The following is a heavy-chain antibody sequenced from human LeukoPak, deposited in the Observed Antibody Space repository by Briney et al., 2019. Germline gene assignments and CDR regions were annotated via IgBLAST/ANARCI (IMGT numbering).Heavy chain of an antibody. CDR2: IFPSGGEI. CDR1: GFTFSSYG. Sequence: GGSLRLSCAASGFTFSSYGMSWVRQAPGKGLEWVSSIFPSGGEIHYADSVRGRFTVSRDNSKNTLYLQMNSLRAEDTAVYYCARDWWGGDYRPVWGQGTLVTVSS. CDR3: ARDWWGGDYRPV. D-gene: IGHD4-17*01. J-gene: IGHJ4*02. V-gene: IGHV3-23*01.